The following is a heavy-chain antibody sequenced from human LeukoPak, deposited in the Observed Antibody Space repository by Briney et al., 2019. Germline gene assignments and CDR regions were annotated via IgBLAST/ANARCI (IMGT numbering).Heavy chain of an antibody. CDR2: ISYDGSNK. V-gene: IGHV3-30-3*01. Sequence: GGSLRLSCAASGFTFSSYAMHWVRQAPGKGLEWVAVISYDGSNKYYADSVKGRFTISRDNSKNTLYLQMNSLRAEDTAVYYCARLPGGYSYGPLDFDYWGQGTLVTVS. J-gene: IGHJ4*02. CDR1: GFTFSSYA. CDR3: ARLPGGYSYGPLDFDY. D-gene: IGHD5-18*01.